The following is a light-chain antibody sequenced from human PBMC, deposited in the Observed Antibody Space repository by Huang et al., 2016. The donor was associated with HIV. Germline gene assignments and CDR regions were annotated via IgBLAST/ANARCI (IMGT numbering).Light chain of an antibody. V-gene: IGKV2-28*01. CDR1: QSLLHSNGYNY. J-gene: IGKJ4*01. CDR3: MQALQTELT. CDR2: LGS. Sequence: DIVMTQSPLFLPVTPGEPASISCRSSQSLLHSNGYNYLDWYLQKPGQSPQSLIYLGSKRAAGVPDRCSASGSGTDFTLKISRVEAEDVGVYYCMQALQTELTFGGGTKVEIK.